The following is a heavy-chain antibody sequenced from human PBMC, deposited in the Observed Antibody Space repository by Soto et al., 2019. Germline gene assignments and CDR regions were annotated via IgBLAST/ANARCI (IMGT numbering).Heavy chain of an antibody. CDR1: GFTFSSYG. J-gene: IGHJ2*01. CDR2: IWYDGSNK. Sequence: VQLVESGGGVVQPGRSLRLSCAASGFTFSSYGMHWVRQAPGKGLEWVAVIWYDGSNKYYADSVKGRFTISRDNSKNTLYLQMNSLRAEDTAVYYCAREKGPIAVAGLGFDLWGRGTLVTVSS. D-gene: IGHD6-19*01. V-gene: IGHV3-33*01. CDR3: AREKGPIAVAGLGFDL.